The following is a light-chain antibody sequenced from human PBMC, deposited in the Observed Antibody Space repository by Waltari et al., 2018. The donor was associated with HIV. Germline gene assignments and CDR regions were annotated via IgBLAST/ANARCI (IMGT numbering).Light chain of an antibody. V-gene: IGLV4-69*01. CDR1: SGQRSYA. CDR3: QTWGTGIQV. J-gene: IGLJ3*02. Sequence: HLVLTQSPSASASLGASVRLTCPLSSGQRSYAIAWHPQQPETGPRFLMKLNSDGSHNKGDGVPDRFSGSSSGAERYLTITSLQSDDEADYYCQTWGTGIQVFGGGTKLTVL. CDR2: LNSDGSH.